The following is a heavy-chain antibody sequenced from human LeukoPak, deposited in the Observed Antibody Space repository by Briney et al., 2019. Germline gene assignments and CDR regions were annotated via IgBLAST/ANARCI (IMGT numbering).Heavy chain of an antibody. D-gene: IGHD2-2*01. Sequence: GASVSLSCKASGYTFTSYGISWVRQAPGQGLEWMGWISAYNGNTNYAQKLQGRVTMTTDTSTSTAYMELRSLRSDDTAVYYCARGLDYCSSTSCPSGWWGQGTLVTVSS. J-gene: IGHJ4*02. V-gene: IGHV1-18*01. CDR3: ARGLDYCSSTSCPSGW. CDR2: ISAYNGNT. CDR1: GYTFTSYG.